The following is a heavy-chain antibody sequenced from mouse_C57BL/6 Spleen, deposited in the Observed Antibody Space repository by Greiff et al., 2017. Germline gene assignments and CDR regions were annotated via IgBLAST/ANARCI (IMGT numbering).Heavy chain of an antibody. Sequence: VQLQESGAELVRPGTSVKMSCKASGYTFTNYWIGWAKQRPGHGLEWIGDIYPGGGYTNYNEKFKGKATLTADKSSSTAYMQFSSLTSEDSAIYYCARGSGYGDYAMDYWGQGTSVTVSS. CDR1: GYTFTNYW. J-gene: IGHJ4*01. CDR3: ARGSGYGDYAMDY. CDR2: IYPGGGYT. D-gene: IGHD3-2*02. V-gene: IGHV1-63*01.